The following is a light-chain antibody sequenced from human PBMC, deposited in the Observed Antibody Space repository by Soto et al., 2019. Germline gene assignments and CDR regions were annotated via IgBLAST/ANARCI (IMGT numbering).Light chain of an antibody. Sequence: EIVLTQSPVTLSLSPGERATLSCRASQSVRTYLAWYQVKPGQAPRLIXYDASRRAYGVPARFSGSGSGTDLTLTISSLEPEDFALYDCQQRNTWPPITFGQGTRLEIK. J-gene: IGKJ5*01. V-gene: IGKV3-11*01. CDR2: DAS. CDR1: QSVRTY. CDR3: QQRNTWPPIT.